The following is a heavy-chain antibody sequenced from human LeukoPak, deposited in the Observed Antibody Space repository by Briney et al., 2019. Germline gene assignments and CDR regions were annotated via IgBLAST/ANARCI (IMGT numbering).Heavy chain of an antibody. CDR1: GFTFSSFG. CDR2: IWYDGSET. D-gene: IGHD1-1*01. V-gene: IGHV3-33*01. Sequence: GGSLRLSCAASGFTFSSFGMNWVRQAPGKGLEWVAVIWYDGSETYYADSVKGRFTISRDNSKNTLYLQMNSLRAEDTAIYHCATYINWVAGDVWGQGTTVIVSS. CDR3: ATYINWVAGDV. J-gene: IGHJ6*02.